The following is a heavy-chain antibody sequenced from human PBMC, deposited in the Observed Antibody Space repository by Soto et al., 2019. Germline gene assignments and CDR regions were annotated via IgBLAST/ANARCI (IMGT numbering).Heavy chain of an antibody. D-gene: IGHD3-3*01. CDR2: IYYSGST. CDR3: ARRSLTIFGVAPHAFEI. V-gene: IGHV4-59*08. J-gene: IGHJ3*02. Sequence: SETLSLTCTVSGGSISSYYWSWIRQPPGKGLEWIGYIYYSGSTNYNPSLKSRVTISVDTSKNQFSLKLSSVTAADTAVYYCARRSLTIFGVAPHAFEIWGQGTMVTVSS. CDR1: GGSISSYY.